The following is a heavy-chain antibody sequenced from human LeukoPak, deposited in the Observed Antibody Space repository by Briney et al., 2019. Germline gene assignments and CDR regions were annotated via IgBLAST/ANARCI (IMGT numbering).Heavy chain of an antibody. D-gene: IGHD5-18*01. V-gene: IGHV4-34*01. CDR3: ARSRSYGYRDVDY. CDR1: GGSFSGYY. J-gene: IGHJ4*02. CDR2: INHSGST. Sequence: SETLSLTCAVYGGSFSGYYWSWIRQPPGKGLEWIGEINHSGSTNYNPSLKSRVIISVDTSKNQFSLKLSSVTAADTAVYYCARSRSYGYRDVDYWGQGTLATVSS.